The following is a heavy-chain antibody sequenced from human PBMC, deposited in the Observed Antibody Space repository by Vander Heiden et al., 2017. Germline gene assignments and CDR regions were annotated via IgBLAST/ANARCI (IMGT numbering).Heavy chain of an antibody. CDR2: IKSKTDGGRR. Sequence: EVHLVESGGGLVKPGGSLRLSCAASRFTFSEAWMSWVRQAPGKGLEWVGRIKSKTDGGRRDYAAPVKGRFTISREDSEDTLYLQMNSLKSEDTAVYYCASGYYAMDVWGQGITVTVS. CDR3: ASGYYAMDV. V-gene: IGHV3-15*01. CDR1: RFTFSEAW. J-gene: IGHJ6*02.